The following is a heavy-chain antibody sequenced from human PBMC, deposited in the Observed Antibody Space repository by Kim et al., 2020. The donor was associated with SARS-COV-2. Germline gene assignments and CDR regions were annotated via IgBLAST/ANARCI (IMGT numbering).Heavy chain of an antibody. J-gene: IGHJ4*02. V-gene: IGHV5-51*01. CDR1: GYNFPSYW. Sequence: GESLKISCKGSGYNFPSYWLGWVRQMPGKGLEWMGIIYPGDSDTRYSPSFQGQVPISADKSTTTAYLQRSSLKASDTAMYYCARSAGPYDYYFDYWGQGTLVTVSS. CDR2: IYPGDSDT. D-gene: IGHD3-16*01. CDR3: ARSAGPYDYYFDY.